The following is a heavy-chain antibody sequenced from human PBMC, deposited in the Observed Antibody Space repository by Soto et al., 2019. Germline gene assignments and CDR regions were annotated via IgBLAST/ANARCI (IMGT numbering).Heavy chain of an antibody. J-gene: IGHJ6*02. D-gene: IGHD2-21*01. CDR2: ISGSGGST. V-gene: IGHV3-23*01. Sequence: GGSLRLSCAASGFTFSSYAMSWVRQAPGKGLEWVSAISGSGGSTYYADSVKGRFTISRDNSKNTLYLQMNSLRAEDTAVYYCASENCGPEDYYYYYGMDVWGQGTTVTVSS. CDR3: ASENCGPEDYYYYYGMDV. CDR1: GFTFSSYA.